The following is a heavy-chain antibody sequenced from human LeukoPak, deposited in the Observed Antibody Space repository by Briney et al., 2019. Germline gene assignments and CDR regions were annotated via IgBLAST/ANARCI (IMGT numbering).Heavy chain of an antibody. J-gene: IGHJ1*01. V-gene: IGHV4-59*11. CDR3: ARASPFGDLF. D-gene: IGHD3-10*01. Sequence: SETLSPTCSVSGGPINTHYWSWIRQSPGKGLEWIGQIFYSGSTNYNPSLKSRVTISIDRSNKKFFLKLTSVTTADMAVYYCARASPFGDLFWGQGTLVTVSS. CDR2: IFYSGST. CDR1: GGPINTHY.